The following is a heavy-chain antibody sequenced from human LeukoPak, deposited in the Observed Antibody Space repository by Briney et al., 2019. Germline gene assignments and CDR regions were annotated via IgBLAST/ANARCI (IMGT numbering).Heavy chain of an antibody. V-gene: IGHV1-8*01. CDR3: ARTRAYSSYGNFDF. Sequence: ASVKVSCKASGYTFTSYDINWVRQATGQGLEWMGWMNPNSGNTGSAQKFQGRVTMTRNTSISTAYMELSSLRSEDTAVYYCARTRAYSSYGNFDFWGQGTLVTVSS. CDR1: GYTFTSYD. D-gene: IGHD5-12*01. CDR2: MNPNSGNT. J-gene: IGHJ4*02.